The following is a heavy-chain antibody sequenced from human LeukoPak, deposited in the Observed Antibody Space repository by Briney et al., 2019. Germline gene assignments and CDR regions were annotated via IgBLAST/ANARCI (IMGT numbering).Heavy chain of an antibody. J-gene: IGHJ6*02. CDR3: ARTVGYCSSSSCYTGQINDYYYYGMDV. V-gene: IGHV3-23*01. CDR1: GFTFSRYA. D-gene: IGHD2-2*02. Sequence: GASLRLSCSGFTFSRYAMSWVRQAPGQGLEWVSTISDSGSDTYYADSVKGRFTISRDNSKNTLYLQMKGLRAEDTAVYYCARTVGYCSSSSCYTGQINDYYYYGMDVWGQGTTVTVSS. CDR2: ISDSGSDT.